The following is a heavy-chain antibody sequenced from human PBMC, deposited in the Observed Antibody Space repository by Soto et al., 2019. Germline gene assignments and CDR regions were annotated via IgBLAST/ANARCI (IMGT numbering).Heavy chain of an antibody. J-gene: IGHJ4*02. V-gene: IGHV1-18*01. CDR1: GYTFTSYG. Sequence: QVQLVQSGAEVKKPGAPVKVSCKASGYTFTSYGISWVRQAPGQGLEWMGWISAYNGNTNYAQKLQGRVTMTTDTSTSTGYMALRSLRSDDTAVYYCARDWSRDVYNLYFDYWGQGTLVTVSS. D-gene: IGHD3-3*01. CDR2: ISAYNGNT. CDR3: ARDWSRDVYNLYFDY.